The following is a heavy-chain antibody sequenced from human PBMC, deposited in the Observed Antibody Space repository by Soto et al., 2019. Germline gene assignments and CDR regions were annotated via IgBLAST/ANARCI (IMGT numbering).Heavy chain of an antibody. J-gene: IGHJ4*02. CDR1: GGSFSAYY. Sequence: SETLSRTCAVYGGSFSAYYWNWIRKPPGKGLEWIGEVNPSGITNYNSSLRSRVTISVDTSQIQISLKLTSVTAADTAVYFCARGDEIYCTRTSCQRRYFFDAWGQGALVTVSS. V-gene: IGHV4-34*01. CDR3: ARGDEIYCTRTSCQRRYFFDA. CDR2: VNPSGIT. D-gene: IGHD2-2*01.